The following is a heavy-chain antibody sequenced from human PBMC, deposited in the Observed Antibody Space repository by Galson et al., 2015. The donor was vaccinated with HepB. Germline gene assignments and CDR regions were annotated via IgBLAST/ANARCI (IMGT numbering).Heavy chain of an antibody. CDR2: INHSGST. CDR1: GGSFSGYY. Sequence: SETLSLTCAVYGGSFSGYYWSWIRQPPGKGLEWIGEINHSGSTNYNPSLKSRVTISVDTSKNQFSLKLSSVTAADTAVYYCARAEGYSSSWYHETVNAFDIWGQGTMVTVSS. CDR3: ARAEGYSSSWYHETVNAFDI. V-gene: IGHV4-34*01. D-gene: IGHD6-13*01. J-gene: IGHJ3*02.